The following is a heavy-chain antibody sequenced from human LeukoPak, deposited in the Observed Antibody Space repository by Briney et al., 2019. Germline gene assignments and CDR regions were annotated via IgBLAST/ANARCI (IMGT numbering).Heavy chain of an antibody. J-gene: IGHJ4*02. Sequence: SETLSLTCTVSGGSISSYYWSWIRQPPGKGLEWIGYIYYSGSTNYNPSLKSRVTISVDTSKDQFSLKLSSVTAADTAVYYCARGSGIKLDYWGQGTLVTVSS. CDR2: IYYSGST. D-gene: IGHD3-10*01. CDR3: ARGSGIKLDY. CDR1: GGSISSYY. V-gene: IGHV4-59*01.